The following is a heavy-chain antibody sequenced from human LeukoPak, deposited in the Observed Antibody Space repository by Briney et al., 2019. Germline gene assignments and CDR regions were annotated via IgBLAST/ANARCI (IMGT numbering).Heavy chain of an antibody. Sequence: SETLSLTCTVSGGSISINYWSWIRQPPGKGLEWIGYIYYSGSTNYNPSLKSRVTISVDTSKNQFSLKLSSVTAAGTAVYYCATLRDGYESDYWGQGTLVTVSS. D-gene: IGHD5-24*01. CDR3: ATLRDGYESDY. CDR2: IYYSGST. J-gene: IGHJ4*02. V-gene: IGHV4-59*01. CDR1: GGSISINY.